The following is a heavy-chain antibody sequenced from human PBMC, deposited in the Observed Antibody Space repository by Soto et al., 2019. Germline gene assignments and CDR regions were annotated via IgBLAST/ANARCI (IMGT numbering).Heavy chain of an antibody. Sequence: EVQLVESGGGLVKPGGSLRLSCTASGFTFSSYNMNWVRQAPGKGLEWVSSISSSSNYIYYADSMKGRFTISRDNAKNSLYLQMNSLRAKDTAVYYCARENAYGDPNSFDYWGQGTLVTVSS. V-gene: IGHV3-21*02. CDR3: ARENAYGDPNSFDY. CDR2: ISSSSNYI. J-gene: IGHJ4*02. D-gene: IGHD4-17*01. CDR1: GFTFSSYN.